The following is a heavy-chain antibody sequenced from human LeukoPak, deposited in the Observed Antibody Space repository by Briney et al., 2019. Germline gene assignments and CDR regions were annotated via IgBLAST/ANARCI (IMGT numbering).Heavy chain of an antibody. V-gene: IGHV1-2*02. Sequence: ASVKVSCKASGYTFTGYYMHWVRQAPGQGLEWMGWINPNSVGTNYAQKFQGRVTMTRDTSISTAYMELSRLRSDDTAVYYCASYSSSTYYYGMDVWGQGTTVTVSS. J-gene: IGHJ6*02. CDR1: GYTFTGYY. CDR3: ASYSSSTYYYGMDV. D-gene: IGHD6-6*01. CDR2: INPNSVGT.